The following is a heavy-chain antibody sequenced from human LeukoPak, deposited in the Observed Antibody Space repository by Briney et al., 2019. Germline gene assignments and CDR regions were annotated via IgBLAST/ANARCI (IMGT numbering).Heavy chain of an antibody. CDR1: GFTFDDYA. V-gene: IGHV3-9*01. CDR3: ARDSGGYYYDSSGLGY. Sequence: SLRLSCAASGFTFDDYAMHWVRQAPGKGLEWVSGINWNSGSIGYADSVKGRFTISRDNSKNTLYLQMNSLRAEDTAVYYCARDSGGYYYDSSGLGYWGQGTLVTVSS. J-gene: IGHJ4*02. CDR2: INWNSGSI. D-gene: IGHD3-22*01.